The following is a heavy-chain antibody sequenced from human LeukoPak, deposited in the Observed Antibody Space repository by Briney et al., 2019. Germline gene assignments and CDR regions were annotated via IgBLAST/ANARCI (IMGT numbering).Heavy chain of an antibody. Sequence: SETLSLTCTVSGGSISSSSYYWGWIRQPPGKGLEWIGSIYYSGSTYYNPSLKSRVTISVDTSKNQFSLKLSSVTAADTAVYYCARERVDTAMVYAFDIWGQGTMVTVSS. D-gene: IGHD5-18*01. CDR3: ARERVDTAMVYAFDI. CDR2: IYYSGST. J-gene: IGHJ3*02. V-gene: IGHV4-39*02. CDR1: GGSISSSSYY.